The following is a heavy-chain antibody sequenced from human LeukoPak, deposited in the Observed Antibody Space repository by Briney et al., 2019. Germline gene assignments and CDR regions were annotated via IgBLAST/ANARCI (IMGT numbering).Heavy chain of an antibody. J-gene: IGHJ3*02. CDR3: ERVSHYYDSAGYYLDAFDI. CDR1: GGSISSYY. V-gene: IGHV4-59*01. Sequence: SETLSLTCTGSGGSISSYYWSWIRQPPGKGLEGIGDIYYSGTTNYNPSLKSRVTISVDTAKNQFSLKLSSVTAADTAVYYCERVSHYYDSAGYYLDAFDIWGQGTMVTVSS. CDR2: IYYSGTT. D-gene: IGHD3-22*01.